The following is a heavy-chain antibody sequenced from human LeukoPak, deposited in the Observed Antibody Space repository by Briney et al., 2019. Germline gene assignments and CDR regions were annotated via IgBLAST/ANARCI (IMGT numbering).Heavy chain of an antibody. CDR2: LYSGGST. CDR1: GFTFSSYS. CDR3: ASEYWSGYSNFDY. V-gene: IGHV3-53*01. J-gene: IGHJ4*02. D-gene: IGHD3-3*01. Sequence: GGSLRLSCAASGFTFSSYSMNWVRQAPGKGPEWVSVLYSGGSTYYADSVKGRFTISRDNSKNTLYLQMNNLRVEDTAVYYCASEYWSGYSNFDYWGQGTLVTVSS.